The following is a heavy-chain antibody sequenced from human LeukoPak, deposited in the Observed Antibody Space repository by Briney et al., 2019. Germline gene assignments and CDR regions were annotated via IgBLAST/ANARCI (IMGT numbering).Heavy chain of an antibody. J-gene: IGHJ4*02. V-gene: IGHV3-23*01. CDR2: ISGSGGST. CDR1: GFTFSSYA. CDR3: AKFVSRYLDSSSWYFDY. D-gene: IGHD6-13*01. Sequence: GGSLRLSCAASGFTFSSYAMHWVRQAPGKGLEWVSGISGSGGSTDYADSVKGRFTISRDNSKNTLYLQMNSLRAEDTAVYYCAKFVSRYLDSSSWYFDYWGQGTLVTVSS.